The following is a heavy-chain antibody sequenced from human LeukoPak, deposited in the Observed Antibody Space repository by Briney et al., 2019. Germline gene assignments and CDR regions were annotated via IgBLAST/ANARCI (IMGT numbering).Heavy chain of an antibody. Sequence: GGSLRLSCATSGFTFSSYWMSWVRQAPGKGLEWVANIKEDGSDKYYVDSVKGRFTISKDNAKNSLYLQMNSLRAEDTAVYYCARDRGWLQFDYWGQGTRVIVSS. V-gene: IGHV3-7*01. CDR3: ARDRGWLQFDY. CDR2: IKEDGSDK. CDR1: GFTFSSYW. D-gene: IGHD5-24*01. J-gene: IGHJ4*02.